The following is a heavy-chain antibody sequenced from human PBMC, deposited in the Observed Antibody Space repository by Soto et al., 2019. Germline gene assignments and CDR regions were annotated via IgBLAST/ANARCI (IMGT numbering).Heavy chain of an antibody. CDR1: GGSISDISYC. V-gene: IGHV3-7*01. CDR2: IKQDGSEK. D-gene: IGHD1-26*01. J-gene: IGHJ6*02. CDR3: ARVYSGSYEADYYYGMDV. Sequence: PSETLSLTCTVSGGSISDISYCWGWIRQAPGKGLEWVANIKQDGSEKYYVDSVKGRFTISRDNAKNSLYLQMNSLRAEDTAVYYCARVYSGSYEADYYYGMDVWGQGTTVTVSS.